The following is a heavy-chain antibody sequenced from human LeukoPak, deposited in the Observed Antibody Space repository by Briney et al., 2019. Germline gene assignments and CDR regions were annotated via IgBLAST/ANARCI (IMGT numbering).Heavy chain of an antibody. CDR1: GGSFSGYY. J-gene: IGHJ5*02. Sequence: SETLSLTCAVYGGSFSGYYWSWIRQPPGKGLEWIGEINHSGSTNYNPSLKSRVTISVDTSKNQFSLKLSSVTAADTAVYYRARGLLRTYSSSWYSLGGWFDPWGQGTLVTVSS. D-gene: IGHD6-13*01. V-gene: IGHV4-34*01. CDR2: INHSGST. CDR3: ARGLLRTYSSSWYSLGGWFDP.